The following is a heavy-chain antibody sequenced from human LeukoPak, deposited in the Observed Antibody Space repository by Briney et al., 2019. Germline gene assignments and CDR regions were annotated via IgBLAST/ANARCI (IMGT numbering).Heavy chain of an antibody. J-gene: IGHJ4*02. V-gene: IGHV4-61*02. Sequence: SETLSLTCTVSGGSISSGSYYWSWIRQPAGKGLEWIGRIYTSGSTNYNPSLKSRVTISVDTSKNQFSLKLSSATAADTAVYYCARDEAGIVVVPAAIWGQGTLVTVSS. CDR1: GGSISSGSYY. CDR3: ARDEAGIVVVPAAI. D-gene: IGHD2-2*01. CDR2: IYTSGST.